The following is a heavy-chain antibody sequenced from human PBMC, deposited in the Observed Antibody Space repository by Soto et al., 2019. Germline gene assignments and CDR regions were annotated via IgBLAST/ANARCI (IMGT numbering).Heavy chain of an antibody. CDR2: IIPIFGTA. CDR3: ARVLVVVVPAAIRPSSSRWYWFDP. J-gene: IGHJ5*02. Sequence: QVQLVQSGAEVKKPGSSVKVSCKASGGTFSSYAISWVRQAPGQGLEWMGGIIPIFGTANYAQKFQGRVTITADESTSTAYMELSSLRSEDTAVYYCARVLVVVVPAAIRPSSSRWYWFDPWGQGTLVTVSS. V-gene: IGHV1-69*01. D-gene: IGHD2-2*02. CDR1: GGTFSSYA.